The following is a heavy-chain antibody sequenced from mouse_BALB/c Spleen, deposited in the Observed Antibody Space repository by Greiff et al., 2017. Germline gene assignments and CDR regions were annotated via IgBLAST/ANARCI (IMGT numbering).Heavy chain of an antibody. CDR2: IGSGGST. CDR1: GFTFSSYA. CDR3: ARGYYDYDRFAY. D-gene: IGHD2-4*01. V-gene: IGHV5-6-5*01. Sequence: EVKLMESGGGLVKPGGSLKLSCAASGFTFSSYAMSWVRQTPEKRLEWVASIGSGGSTYYPDSVKGRFTISRDNARNILYLQMSSLRSEDTAMYYCARGYYDYDRFAYWGQGTLVTVSA. J-gene: IGHJ3*01.